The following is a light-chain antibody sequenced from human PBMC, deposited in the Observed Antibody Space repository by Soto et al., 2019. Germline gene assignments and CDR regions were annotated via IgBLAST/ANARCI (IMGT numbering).Light chain of an antibody. CDR1: QSVGSY. V-gene: IGKV3-11*01. CDR2: DAS. CDR3: KQRSNWPSLT. Sequence: EIVLIQSPATLSLSPGERATLSCRASQSVGSYLAWYHHTPAKAHRLLISDASNRATGTPARFSGSGSETHFTLTTSSLEPEDYAVSYCKQRSNWPSLTFGGGTKVDIK. J-gene: IGKJ4*01.